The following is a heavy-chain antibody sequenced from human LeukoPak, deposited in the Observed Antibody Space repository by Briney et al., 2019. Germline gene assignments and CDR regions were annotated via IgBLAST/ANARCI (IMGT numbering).Heavy chain of an antibody. Sequence: GGSPRLSCAASGFTFDDYAMHWVRQAPGKGLEWASGISWNSGSIGYADSVKGRFTISRDNAKNSLYLQMNSLRAEDTALYYCVKDRVWFGELLNPLFDNWGQGTRVTVSS. CDR1: GFTFDDYA. J-gene: IGHJ4*02. CDR3: VKDRVWFGELLNPLFDN. V-gene: IGHV3-9*01. D-gene: IGHD3-10*01. CDR2: ISWNSGSI.